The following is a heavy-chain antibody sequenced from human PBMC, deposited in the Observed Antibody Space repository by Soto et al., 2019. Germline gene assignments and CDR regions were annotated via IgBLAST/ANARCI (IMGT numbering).Heavy chain of an antibody. CDR2: MNPNSGNT. Sequence: ASVKVSCKASVYTFTSYDIKWVRQATGQGLEWMGWMNPNSGNTGYAQKFQGRVTMTRNTSISTAYMELSSLRSEDTAVYYCARVWRGYCSSTSCYKYYYYYMDVWGKGTTVTSP. CDR3: ARVWRGYCSSTSCYKYYYYYMDV. D-gene: IGHD2-2*01. CDR1: VYTFTSYD. J-gene: IGHJ6*03. V-gene: IGHV1-8*01.